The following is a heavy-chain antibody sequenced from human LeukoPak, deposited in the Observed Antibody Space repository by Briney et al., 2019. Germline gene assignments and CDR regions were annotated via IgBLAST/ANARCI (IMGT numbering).Heavy chain of an antibody. V-gene: IGHV3-30*04. CDR1: GFTFSGYA. Sequence: GGSLRLSCAASGFTFSGYAMHWVRQAPGKGLEWVAVISYDGSSKNYADSVKDRFTISRDNSKNTLYLQMNSLRAEDTAVYYCAKDHGYDFWSGYYQGWGQGTLVTVSS. J-gene: IGHJ4*02. D-gene: IGHD3-3*01. CDR2: ISYDGSSK. CDR3: AKDHGYDFWSGYYQG.